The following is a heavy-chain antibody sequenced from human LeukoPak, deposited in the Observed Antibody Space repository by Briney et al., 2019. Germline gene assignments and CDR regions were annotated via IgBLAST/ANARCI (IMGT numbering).Heavy chain of an antibody. V-gene: IGHV3-15*01. CDR2: IKSNTDGAKK. CDR3: KGGDYVDY. Sequence: GGSLRLSCAASGFTFSNAWMSCVRQAPGEGMEWVGRIKSNTDGAKKDYAAPVKDRFTISRDDSNNPLNLQMNSLKIEDTAVYYCKGGDYVDYWGQGTLVTVSS. J-gene: IGHJ4*02. D-gene: IGHD1-26*01. CDR1: GFTFSNAW.